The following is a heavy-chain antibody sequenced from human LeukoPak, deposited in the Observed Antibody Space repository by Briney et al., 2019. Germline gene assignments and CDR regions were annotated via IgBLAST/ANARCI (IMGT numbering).Heavy chain of an antibody. D-gene: IGHD2-8*01. J-gene: IGHJ4*02. Sequence: GASVKVSCKASGYTFTDYFMHWVRQAPGQGLEWMGWINPDSGGTNYAQKFQGRVTMTRNTSINTAFMELSRLRSDDTAVYYCALMVYATTENYWGQGTLVNVSS. CDR1: GYTFTDYF. CDR3: ALMVYATTENY. V-gene: IGHV1-2*02. CDR2: INPDSGGT.